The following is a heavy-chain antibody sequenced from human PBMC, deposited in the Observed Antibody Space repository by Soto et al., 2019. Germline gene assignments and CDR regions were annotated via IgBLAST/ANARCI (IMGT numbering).Heavy chain of an antibody. D-gene: IGHD5-12*01. CDR2: IYSGGST. Sequence: EVQLVESGGGLIQPGGSLRLSCAASGFTVSSNYMSWVRQAPGKGLEWVSVIYSGGSTYYADSVKGRFTISRDNSKNTLYLQMNSLRAEDTAVYYCAVGSGYDYSTFDYWGQGTLVTVSS. CDR3: AVGSGYDYSTFDY. V-gene: IGHV3-53*01. CDR1: GFTVSSNY. J-gene: IGHJ4*02.